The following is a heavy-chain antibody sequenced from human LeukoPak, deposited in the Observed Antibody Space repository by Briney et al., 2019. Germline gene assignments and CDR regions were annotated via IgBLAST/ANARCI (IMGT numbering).Heavy chain of an antibody. D-gene: IGHD2-8*01. CDR2: ISRIPYGGTT. CDR3: TRDLGCLDL. J-gene: IGHJ2*01. CDR1: GFTFGDYA. V-gene: IGHV3-49*04. Sequence: PGGSLRLSCTASGFTFGDYAMSWVRQAPGKGLEWIAFISRIPYGGTTDYAASVKGRFTISRDDSKSIAYLQMNSLKTEDTAVYYCTRDLGCLDLWGRGTLVTVSS.